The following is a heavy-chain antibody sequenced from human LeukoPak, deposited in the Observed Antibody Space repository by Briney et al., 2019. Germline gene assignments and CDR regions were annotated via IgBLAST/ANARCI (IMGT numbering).Heavy chain of an antibody. Sequence: ASVNVSCTASGYTFTSYDINWVRQATGQGLEWMGWMNPNSGNTGYAQKFQGRVTMTRNTSISTAYMELSSLRSEDTAVYYCARSIRSGSYYAYILDYWGQGTLVTVSS. CDR2: MNPNSGNT. CDR1: GYTFTSYD. J-gene: IGHJ4*02. D-gene: IGHD3-10*01. V-gene: IGHV1-8*01. CDR3: ARSIRSGSYYAYILDY.